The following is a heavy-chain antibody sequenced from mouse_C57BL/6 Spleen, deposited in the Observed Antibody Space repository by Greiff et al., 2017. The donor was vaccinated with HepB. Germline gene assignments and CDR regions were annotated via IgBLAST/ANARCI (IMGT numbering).Heavy chain of an antibody. D-gene: IGHD2-2*01. CDR2: ISSGGSYT. CDR3: ARHGVRGDYYAMDY. J-gene: IGHJ4*01. V-gene: IGHV5-6*02. Sequence: EVKLVESGGDLVKPGGSLKLSCAASGFTFSSYGMSWVRQTPDKRLEWVATISSGGSYTYYPDSVKGRFTISRDNAKNTLYLQMSSLKSEDTAMYYCARHGVRGDYYAMDYWGQGTSVTVSS. CDR1: GFTFSSYG.